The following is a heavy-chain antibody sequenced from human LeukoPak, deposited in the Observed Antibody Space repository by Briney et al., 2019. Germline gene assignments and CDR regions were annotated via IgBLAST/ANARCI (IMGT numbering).Heavy chain of an antibody. CDR3: ARDPQPEYYDFWSGYYPHY. Sequence: GGSLRLSCAASGFTFSSYAMHWVRQAPGKGLEWVAVISYDESNKYYADSVKGRFTISRDNSKNTLYLQMNSLRAEDTAVYYCARDPQPEYYDFWSGYYPHYWGQGTLVTVSS. J-gene: IGHJ4*02. V-gene: IGHV3-30-3*01. CDR1: GFTFSSYA. D-gene: IGHD3-3*01. CDR2: ISYDESNK.